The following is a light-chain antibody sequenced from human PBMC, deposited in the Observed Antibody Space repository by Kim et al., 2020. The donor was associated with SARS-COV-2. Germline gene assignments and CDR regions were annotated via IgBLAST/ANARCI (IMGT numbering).Light chain of an antibody. Sequence: CPGERATLSCRASQRISSNLAWYQQKPGQAPRLLISGASTRATGIPARFSGSGSGTEFTLTISSLQSEDFAVYYCLQYNNWPPSTFGGGTKVEIK. J-gene: IGKJ4*01. V-gene: IGKV3D-15*01. CDR1: QRISSN. CDR3: LQYNNWPPST. CDR2: GAS.